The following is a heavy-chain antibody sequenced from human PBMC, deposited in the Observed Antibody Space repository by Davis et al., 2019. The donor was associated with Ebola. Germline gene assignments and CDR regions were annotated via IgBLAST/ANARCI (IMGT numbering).Heavy chain of an antibody. J-gene: IGHJ4*02. CDR2: ISAYNGNT. D-gene: IGHD1-1*01. Sequence: ASVKVSCKASGYTFTSYGISWLRQAPGQRLEWMGWISAYNGNTNYAQKLQGRVTMTTDTSTSTAYMEVGILRSDDTAVYYCARAQFPTTSDHWGQGTLVTVSS. CDR1: GYTFTSYG. V-gene: IGHV1-18*04. CDR3: ARAQFPTTSDH.